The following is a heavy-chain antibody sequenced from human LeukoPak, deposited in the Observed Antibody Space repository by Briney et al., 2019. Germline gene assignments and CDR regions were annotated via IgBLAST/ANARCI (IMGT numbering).Heavy chain of an antibody. V-gene: IGHV4-34*01. CDR2: INHSGST. CDR1: GGSFSGYY. Sequence: SETLSLTCAVYGGSFSGYYWSWTRQPPGKGLEWIGEINHSGSTNYNPSLKSRVTISVDTSKNQFSLKLSSVTAADTAVYYCARGPRTGYTIFGVVITSGDNWFDPWGQGTLVTVSS. J-gene: IGHJ5*02. D-gene: IGHD3-3*01. CDR3: ARGPRTGYTIFGVVITSGDNWFDP.